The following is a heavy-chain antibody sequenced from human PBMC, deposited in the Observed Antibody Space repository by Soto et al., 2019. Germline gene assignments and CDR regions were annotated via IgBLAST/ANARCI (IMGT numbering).Heavy chain of an antibody. CDR1: GGSVYSDGYY. V-gene: IGHV4-39*07. D-gene: IGHD3-10*01. CDR2: IYYSGNT. J-gene: IGHJ3*02. Sequence: SETLSLTCTVSGGSVYSDGYYWGWIRQSPGKGLEWIGNIYYSGNTYYNPSLQSRVTISVDTSKNQFSLKLSSVTAADTAVYFCARRYGLSAFDIWSQGTMVTVSS. CDR3: ARRYGLSAFDI.